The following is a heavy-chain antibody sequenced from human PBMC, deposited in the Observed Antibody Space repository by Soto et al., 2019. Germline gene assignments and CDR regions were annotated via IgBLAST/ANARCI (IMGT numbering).Heavy chain of an antibody. J-gene: IGHJ4*02. CDR2: IYYSGST. CDR3: ARDSGDFDWLPALDY. Sequence: SETLSLTCTVSGGSISSGGYYWSWIRQHPGKGLEWIGYIYYSGSTYYNPSLKSRVTISVDTSKNQFSLKLSSVTAADTAVYYCARDSGDFDWLPALDYWGQGPLVTAPQ. D-gene: IGHD3-9*01. V-gene: IGHV4-31*02. CDR1: GGSISSGGYY.